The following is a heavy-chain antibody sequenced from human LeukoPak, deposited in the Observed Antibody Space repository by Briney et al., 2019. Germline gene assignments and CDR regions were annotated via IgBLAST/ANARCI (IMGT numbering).Heavy chain of an antibody. CDR3: ARRRYYDSSGYIDY. V-gene: IGHV4-59*08. J-gene: IGHJ4*02. D-gene: IGHD3-22*01. CDR2: IYYSGST. Sequence: SETLSLTCTVSGGSISSYYWSWIRQPPGKGLEWIGYIYYSGSTNYNPSLKSRVTISVDTSKNQFSLKLSSVTAADTAVYYCARRRYYDSSGYIDYWGQGTLVNVSS. CDR1: GGSISSYY.